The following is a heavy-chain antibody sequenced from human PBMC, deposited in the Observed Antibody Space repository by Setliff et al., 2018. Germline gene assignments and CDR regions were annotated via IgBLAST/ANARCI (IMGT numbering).Heavy chain of an antibody. D-gene: IGHD3-3*01. CDR1: GGSISSGSYY. V-gene: IGHV4-61*09. CDR3: AREQSNYDFWSGYYGSYYYYMDV. CDR2: IYTSGST. Sequence: SETLSLTCTVSGGSISSGSYYWNWIRQPAGKGLEWIGHIYTSGSTNYNPSLKSRVTISVDTSKNQFSLKLSSVTAADTAVYYCAREQSNYDFWSGYYGSYYYYMDVWGKGTTVTVSS. J-gene: IGHJ6*03.